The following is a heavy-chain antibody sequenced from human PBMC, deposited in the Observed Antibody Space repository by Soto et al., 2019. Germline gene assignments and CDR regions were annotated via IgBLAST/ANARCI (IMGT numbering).Heavy chain of an antibody. CDR2: ISAYNGNT. V-gene: IGHV1-18*01. CDR3: ARDSPPVDY. Sequence: QVQLVQSGAEVKKPGASVKVSCKASGYTFTSYGVSWVRQAPGQGLEWMGWISAYNGNTKYAQKLQGRVTMTTDTSTNTAYMDLRSPRSDDTAVYYCARDSPPVDYWGQGTLVTVSS. CDR1: GYTFTSYG. J-gene: IGHJ4*02.